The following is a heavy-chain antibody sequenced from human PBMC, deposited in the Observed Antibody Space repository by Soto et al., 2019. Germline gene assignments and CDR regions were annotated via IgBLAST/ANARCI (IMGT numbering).Heavy chain of an antibody. V-gene: IGHV3-23*01. CDR1: GFTFSSYA. D-gene: IGHD6-19*01. Sequence: EVQLLESGGGLVQPGGSLRLSCAASGFTFSSYAMSWVRQAPGKGLEWVSVISGSGDNTYYADSVKGRFTISRYNSKNTVNLQMNSLRAEDTAVYYCAKGHHSGWLRQDFDYWGQVTLVTVSS. CDR3: AKGHHSGWLRQDFDY. J-gene: IGHJ4*02. CDR2: ISGSGDNT.